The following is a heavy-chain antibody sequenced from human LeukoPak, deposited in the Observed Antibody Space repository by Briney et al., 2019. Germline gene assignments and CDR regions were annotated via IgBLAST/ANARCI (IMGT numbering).Heavy chain of an antibody. CDR3: ARGLRGGPSGGGLDY. D-gene: IGHD2-15*01. J-gene: IGHJ4*02. V-gene: IGHV5-51*01. CDR1: GYSFTTYW. Sequence: GESLKISCKGSGYSFTTYWIGWVRQMPGKGLEWMGIIHPGDSDTRYSPSFQGQVTISADRSISTAYLQWSSLKASDTAMYYCARGLRGGPSGGGLDYWGQGTLVTVSS. CDR2: IHPGDSDT.